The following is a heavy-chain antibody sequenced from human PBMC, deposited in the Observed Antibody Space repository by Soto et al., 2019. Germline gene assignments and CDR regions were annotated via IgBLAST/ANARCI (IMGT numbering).Heavy chain of an antibody. CDR1: GFTFSDYY. V-gene: IGHV3-11*01. Sequence: PGGSLRLSCAASGFTFSDYYMSWIRQAPGKGPEWVSYISSSGSTIYYADSVKGRFTISRDNAKNSLYLQMNSLRAEDTAVYYCAREKLAATLMIRDYYMDVWGKGTTVTVSS. D-gene: IGHD6-13*01. CDR2: ISSSGSTI. CDR3: AREKLAATLMIRDYYMDV. J-gene: IGHJ6*03.